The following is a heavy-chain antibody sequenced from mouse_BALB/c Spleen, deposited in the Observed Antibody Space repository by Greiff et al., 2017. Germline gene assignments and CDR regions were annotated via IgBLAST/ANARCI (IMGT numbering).Heavy chain of an antibody. CDR3: AREDNLLKAMDY. CDR1: GYTFTDYW. Sequence: QVQLQQSGAELVMPGASVKMSCKASGYTFTDYWMHWVKQRPGQGLEWIGAIDTSDSYTSYNQKFKGKATLTVDVSSSTAYMQLSSLTSEDSAVYYCAREDNLLKAMDYWGQGTSVTVSS. CDR2: IDTSDSYT. V-gene: IGHV1-69*01. J-gene: IGHJ4*01. D-gene: IGHD1-3*01.